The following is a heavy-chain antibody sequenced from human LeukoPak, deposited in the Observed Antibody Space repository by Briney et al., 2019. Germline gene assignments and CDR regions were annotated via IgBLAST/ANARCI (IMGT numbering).Heavy chain of an antibody. Sequence: SETLSLTCAVYGGSFSGYYWSWIRQPPGKGLEWIGEINHSGSTNYNPSLKSRVTISVDTSKNQFSLKLSSVTAADTAVYYCARGGYCSSTSCSVWFDPWGQGTLVTVSS. D-gene: IGHD2-2*01. V-gene: IGHV4-34*01. CDR1: GGSFSGYY. J-gene: IGHJ5*02. CDR2: INHSGST. CDR3: ARGGYCSSTSCSVWFDP.